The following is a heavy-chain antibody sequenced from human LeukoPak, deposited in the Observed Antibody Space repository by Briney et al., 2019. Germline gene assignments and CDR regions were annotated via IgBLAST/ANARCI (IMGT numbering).Heavy chain of an antibody. Sequence: ASVKVSCTASGYTFTGYYMHWVRQAPGQGLEWMGWINPNSGGTNYAQKFQGRVTMTRDTSISTAYMELSRLRSDDTAVYYCARDRPDRDSGSYYFDYWGQGTLVTVSS. CDR2: INPNSGGT. CDR3: ARDRPDRDSGSYYFDY. V-gene: IGHV1-2*02. CDR1: GYTFTGYY. D-gene: IGHD1-26*01. J-gene: IGHJ4*02.